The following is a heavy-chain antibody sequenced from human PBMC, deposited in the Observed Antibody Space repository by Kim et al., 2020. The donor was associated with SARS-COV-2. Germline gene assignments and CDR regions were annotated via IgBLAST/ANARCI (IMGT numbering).Heavy chain of an antibody. CDR1: GFTFSSYA. CDR3: AKVQYCSSTSCYYYGMDV. D-gene: IGHD2-2*01. V-gene: IGHV3-23*01. Sequence: GGSLRLSCAASGFTFSSYAMSWVRQAPGKGLEWVSAISGSGGSTYYADSVKGRFTISRDNSKNTLYLQMNSLRAEDTAVYYCAKVQYCSSTSCYYYGMDVWGQGTTVTVSS. J-gene: IGHJ6*02. CDR2: ISGSGGST.